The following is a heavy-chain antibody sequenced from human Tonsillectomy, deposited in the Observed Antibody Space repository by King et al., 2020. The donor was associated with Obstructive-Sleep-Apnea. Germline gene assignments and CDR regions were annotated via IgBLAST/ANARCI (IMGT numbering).Heavy chain of an antibody. CDR1: GFSLSTSGVG. J-gene: IGHJ4*02. V-gene: IGHV2-5*02. CDR3: AHRSSGGPSGFDY. Sequence: TLKESGPTLVKPTQTLTLTCTFSGFSLSTSGVGVGWIRQAPGKALEWLALLYCDDDKRYRPSLKSRLTNTKDTSENQVFLTWTNMDPVDTATYYCAHRSSGGPSGFDYWGQGTLVTVSS. CDR2: LYCDDDK. D-gene: IGHD6-19*01.